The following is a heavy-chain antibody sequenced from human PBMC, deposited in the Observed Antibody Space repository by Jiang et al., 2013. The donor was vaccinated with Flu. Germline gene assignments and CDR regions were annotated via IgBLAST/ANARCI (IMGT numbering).Heavy chain of an antibody. CDR3: ARAESSAWSRYWYFDL. D-gene: IGHD6-19*01. CDR2: IWYDGSNK. CDR1: GFTFSSYG. J-gene: IGHJ2*01. V-gene: IGHV3-33*01. Sequence: RLSCAASGFTFSSYGMHWVRQAPGKGLEWVAVIWYDGSNKYYADSVKGRFTISRDNSKNTLYLQMNSLRAEDTAVYYCARAESSAWSRYWYFDLWGRGTLVTVSS.